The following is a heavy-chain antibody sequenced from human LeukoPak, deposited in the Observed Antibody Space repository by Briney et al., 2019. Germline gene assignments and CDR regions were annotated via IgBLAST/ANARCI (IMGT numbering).Heavy chain of an antibody. D-gene: IGHD1-26*01. CDR2: ISAYNGNT. Sequence: ASVKVSCKASGYTFTGYGISWVRQAPGQGLEWMGWISAYNGNTNYAQKLQGRVTMTTDTSTSTAYMELRSLRSDDTAVYYCARGELEEGYYYGMDVWGQGTTVTVSS. CDR3: ARGELEEGYYYGMDV. CDR1: GYTFTGYG. V-gene: IGHV1-18*01. J-gene: IGHJ6*02.